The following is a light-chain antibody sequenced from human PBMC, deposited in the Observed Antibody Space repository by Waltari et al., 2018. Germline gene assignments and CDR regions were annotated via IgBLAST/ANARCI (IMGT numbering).Light chain of an antibody. J-gene: IGKJ2*01. CDR3: QQYNSYSPYT. CDR2: KAS. Sequence: DIHMTQSPSTLSASVGDRVTITCRASQSLSSWLAWYQQKPGKAPKLLIYKASSLESGVPSRFSGSGSGTEFTLTISSLRPDDFATYYCQQYNSYSPYTFGQGTKLESK. V-gene: IGKV1-5*03. CDR1: QSLSSW.